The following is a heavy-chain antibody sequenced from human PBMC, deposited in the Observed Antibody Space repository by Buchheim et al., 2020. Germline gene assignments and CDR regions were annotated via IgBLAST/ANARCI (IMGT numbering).Heavy chain of an antibody. J-gene: IGHJ4*02. CDR1: GFTFSNAW. CDR3: TTYITTTSSGDY. V-gene: IGHV3-15*01. D-gene: IGHD3-22*01. Sequence: EVQLVESGGDLVKPGGSLRLSCAASGFTFSNAWLSWVRQAPGKGLEWVGRIMGKTHGEATGYAAPVRGRFTISRDDSKDTVYLQMNSLRTEDTAVYYCTTYITTTSSGDYWGQGTL. CDR2: IMGKTHGEAT.